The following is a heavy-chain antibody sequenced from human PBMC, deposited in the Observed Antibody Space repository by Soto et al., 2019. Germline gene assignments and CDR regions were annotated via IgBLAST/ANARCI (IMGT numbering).Heavy chain of an antibody. CDR2: LSGSGDDT. D-gene: IGHD1-1*01. Sequence: PGGSLRLSCVASGFTFSNFAMAWVRQAPGEGLEWVSALSGSGDDTFYADSMKGRFTISRDNSKDTLYLQINSLRAEDTAVYYCANPIPKTGTTFGFWGQGTLVTVSS. CDR1: GFTFSNFA. J-gene: IGHJ4*02. CDR3: ANPIPKTGTTFGF. V-gene: IGHV3-23*01.